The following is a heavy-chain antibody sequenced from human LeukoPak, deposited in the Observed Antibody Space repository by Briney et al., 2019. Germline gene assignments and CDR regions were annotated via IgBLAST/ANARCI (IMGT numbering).Heavy chain of an antibody. V-gene: IGHV3-30*02. CDR2: IRYDGSNK. CDR1: GFTFSSYG. Sequence: GGSLRLSCAASGFTFSSYGMHWVRQAPGKGLEWVAFIRYDGSNKYYADSVKGRFTISRDNSKNTLYLQMNSLRAEDTAVYYCATSNPPGPSSGWSQDYWGQGTLVTVSS. J-gene: IGHJ4*02. D-gene: IGHD6-19*01. CDR3: ATSNPPGPSSGWSQDY.